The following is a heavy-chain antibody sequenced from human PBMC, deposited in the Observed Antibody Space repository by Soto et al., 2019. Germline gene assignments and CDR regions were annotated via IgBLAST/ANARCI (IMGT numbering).Heavy chain of an antibody. CDR3: AAPRDEYGSGVSWFTYGMDI. D-gene: IGHD3-10*01. CDR1: GFTFSDFA. V-gene: IGHV3-23*01. Sequence: GGSLRLSCLASGFTFSDFAMTWVRHVPGRGLEWVASLDGAGGSAYYAESVRGRFSISRDNSQNTLFLQMKRLTVDDTAIYYCAAPRDEYGSGVSWFTYGMDIWGQGTTVTVSS. J-gene: IGHJ6*02. CDR2: LDGAGGSA.